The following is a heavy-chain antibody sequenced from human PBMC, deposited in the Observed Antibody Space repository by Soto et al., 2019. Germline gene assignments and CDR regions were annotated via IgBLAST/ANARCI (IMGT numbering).Heavy chain of an antibody. CDR1: GFTFNNYA. V-gene: IGHV3-23*01. CDR3: AKGSVVVAAKFDS. D-gene: IGHD2-21*02. Sequence: EVQLLESGGDLVQPGVSRRLSCAASGFTFNNYAMSWVRQAPGKGLEWVSAISSSGYSTYYADSVKGRFTISRDNSRNTVYLQMNNLRVDDTAVYYCAKGSVVVAAKFDSWGQGTLVTVSS. J-gene: IGHJ4*02. CDR2: ISSSGYST.